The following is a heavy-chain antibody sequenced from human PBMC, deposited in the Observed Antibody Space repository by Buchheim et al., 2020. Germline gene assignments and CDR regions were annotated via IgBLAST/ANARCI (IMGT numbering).Heavy chain of an antibody. CDR1: GFTFDDYT. Sequence: EVQLVESGGVVVQPGGSLRLSCAASGFTFDDYTMHWVRQAPGKGLEWVSLISWDGGSTYYADSVKGRFTISRDNSKNSLYLQMNSLRTEDTALYYCAKDRWKQLVLYYFDYWGQGTL. D-gene: IGHD6-6*01. CDR2: ISWDGGST. CDR3: AKDRWKQLVLYYFDY. J-gene: IGHJ4*02. V-gene: IGHV3-43*01.